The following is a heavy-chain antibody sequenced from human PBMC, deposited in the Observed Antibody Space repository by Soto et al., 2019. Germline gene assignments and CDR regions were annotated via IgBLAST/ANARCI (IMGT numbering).Heavy chain of an antibody. CDR1: GFSLTTSGVG. D-gene: IGHD3-3*01. J-gene: IGHJ4*02. V-gene: IGHV2-5*02. CDR3: AHRVLRTVFGLVTTTAIYFDF. Sequence: QITLNESGPTVVRPTETLTLTCRFSGFSLTTSGVGVGWIRQSPGKPPEWLALIYWDDDKRYSASLKSRLTITKDTSKNQVGLTVSDLDPTDTATYYCAHRVLRTVFGLVTTTAIYFDFWGQGTPVAVSS. CDR2: IYWDDDK.